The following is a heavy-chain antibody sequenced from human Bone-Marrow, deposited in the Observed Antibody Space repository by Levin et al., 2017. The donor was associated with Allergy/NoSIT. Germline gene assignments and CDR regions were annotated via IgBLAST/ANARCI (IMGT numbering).Heavy chain of an antibody. CDR2: IYYSGST. D-gene: IGHD5-18*01. J-gene: IGHJ4*02. CDR3: VGDSYGPPYYFDY. V-gene: IGHV4-39*02. CDR1: GGSISSSSYY. Sequence: SETLSLTCTVSGGSISSSSYYWGWIRQPPGKGLEWIGSIYYSGSTYYNPSLKGRVTISVDTSKNQFSLKLSSVTAADTAVYYCVGDSYGPPYYFDYWGQGTLVTVSS.